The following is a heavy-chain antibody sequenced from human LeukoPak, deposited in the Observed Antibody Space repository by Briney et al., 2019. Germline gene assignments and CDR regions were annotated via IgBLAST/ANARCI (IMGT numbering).Heavy chain of an antibody. CDR3: ARHISSGSYYYYYYMDA. V-gene: IGHV5-51*01. CDR1: GYSFTSYW. D-gene: IGHD1-26*01. Sequence: GESLKISCKGSGYSFTSYWIGWVRQMPGKGLEWMGIIYPGDSDTRYSPSFQGQVTISADKSISTAYLQWSSLKASDPAMYYCARHISSGSYYYYYYMDAWGKGTTVTVSS. J-gene: IGHJ6*03. CDR2: IYPGDSDT.